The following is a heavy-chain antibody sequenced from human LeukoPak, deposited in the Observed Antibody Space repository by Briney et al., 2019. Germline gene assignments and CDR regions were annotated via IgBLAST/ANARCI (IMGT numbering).Heavy chain of an antibody. D-gene: IGHD2-15*01. Sequence: KPSETLSLTCTVSGGSISSSGYYWGWIRQPPGKGLEWIGSIYYSGSTYYNPSLKSRVTISVDTSKNQFSLRLSSVTAADTAVYYCARQEGSSYYWGQGTLVTVSS. CDR1: GGSISSSGYY. J-gene: IGHJ4*02. V-gene: IGHV4-39*01. CDR3: ARQEGSSYY. CDR2: IYYSGST.